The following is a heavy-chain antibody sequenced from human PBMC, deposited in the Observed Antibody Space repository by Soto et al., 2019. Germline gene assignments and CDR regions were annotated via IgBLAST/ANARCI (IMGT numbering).Heavy chain of an antibody. CDR2: IYYSGST. V-gene: IGHV4-39*01. CDR1: GGSLRSSCYL. J-gene: IGHJ5*02. D-gene: IGHD3-9*01. CDR3: ARNAILRYFDWFPDWFDP. Sequence: LTCTVSGGSLRSSCYLSGWIRPPPGKGVEWIGSIYYSGSTYYTPSLKSRVTISVDTSKNQFSLKLSSVTAADTAVYYCARNAILRYFDWFPDWFDPWGQGTLVTVSS.